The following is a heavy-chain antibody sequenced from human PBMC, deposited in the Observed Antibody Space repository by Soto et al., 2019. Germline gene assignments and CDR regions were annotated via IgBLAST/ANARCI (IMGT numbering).Heavy chain of an antibody. CDR2: ISYDGSNK. CDR1: GFTFSSYG. J-gene: IGHJ6*03. D-gene: IGHD1-20*01. Sequence: GGSLRLSCAASGFTFSSYGMHWVRQAPGKGLEWVAVISYDGSNKYYADSVKGRFTISKDNSKNTLYLQMNSLRAEDTAVYYCAKDGRITGYYYYMDVWGKGTTVTVSS. CDR3: AKDGRITGYYYYMDV. V-gene: IGHV3-30*18.